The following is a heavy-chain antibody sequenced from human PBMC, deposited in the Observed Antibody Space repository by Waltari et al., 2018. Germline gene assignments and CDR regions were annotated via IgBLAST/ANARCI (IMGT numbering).Heavy chain of an antibody. CDR1: GGSIDSSHNY. D-gene: IGHD2-15*01. V-gene: IGHV4-39*01. CDR2: RYYSGST. J-gene: IGHJ4*02. CDR3: VQLPGY. Sequence: QVQLQESGPGLVKPSETLSLTCTVSGGSIDSSHNYWGWIRQPPGKGLEWIGSRYYSGSTYYNPSLKSRVTISVDTSKNQFSLNLSSVTAADTAVYYCVQLPGYWGQGTLVTVSS.